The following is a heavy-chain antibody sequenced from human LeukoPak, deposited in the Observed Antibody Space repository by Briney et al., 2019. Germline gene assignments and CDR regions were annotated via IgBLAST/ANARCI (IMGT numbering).Heavy chain of an antibody. V-gene: IGHV4-39*07. CDR3: ARVGSDYDSSAYTDAFDI. Sequence: SETLSLTCTVSGGSISGSDYYWAWIRQPPGKGLEWIGSIYYSGSPYYNPSLKSRVTTSVDTSKNQFSLKLSSVTAADTAVYYCARVGSDYDSSAYTDAFDIWGRGTMVTVSS. J-gene: IGHJ3*02. CDR1: GGSISGSDYY. D-gene: IGHD3-22*01. CDR2: IYYSGSP.